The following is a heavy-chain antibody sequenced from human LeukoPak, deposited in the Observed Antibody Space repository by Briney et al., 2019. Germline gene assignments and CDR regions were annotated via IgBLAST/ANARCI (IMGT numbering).Heavy chain of an antibody. CDR2: IYYSGTT. CDR3: AGNYYDSSASSN. V-gene: IGHV4-61*01. CDR1: GYSISSGYY. D-gene: IGHD3-22*01. Sequence: PSETLSLTCTVSGYSISSGYYWGWIRQPPGKGLEWIGYIYYSGTTNYNPSLKSRVTISVDTSKNQVSLKLSSVTAADTAVYYCAGNYYDSSASSNWGQGTLVTVSS. J-gene: IGHJ4*02.